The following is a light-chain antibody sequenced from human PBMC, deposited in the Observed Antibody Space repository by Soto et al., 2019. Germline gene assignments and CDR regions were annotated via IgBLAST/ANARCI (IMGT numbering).Light chain of an antibody. V-gene: IGKV1-33*01. CDR2: DAS. Sequence: DIQMTQSPSSLSASVGDRVTITCQTSQDINNFLNWYQQKPGKAPKLLIYDASNLETGVPSRFSGSGSGTDFTFTISSLQPEDIATYYCQQYYNLLLTFGGGTKVDIK. J-gene: IGKJ4*01. CDR3: QQYYNLLLT. CDR1: QDINNF.